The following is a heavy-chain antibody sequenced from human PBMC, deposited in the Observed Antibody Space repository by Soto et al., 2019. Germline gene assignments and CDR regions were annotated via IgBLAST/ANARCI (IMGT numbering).Heavy chain of an antibody. CDR1: GGSISSSNYY. V-gene: IGHV4-39*01. CDR2: IYYTEGT. D-gene: IGHD1-26*01. CDR3: VSAAKWELLFDY. J-gene: IGHJ4*02. Sequence: SETLSFTCTVSGGSISSSNYYWAWIRQPPGKGLEWIGNIYYTEGTYYNPSLKSRVTISVDTSKNQVSLKLFSVTAADTAVYYCVSAAKWELLFDYWGQGTLVTVSS.